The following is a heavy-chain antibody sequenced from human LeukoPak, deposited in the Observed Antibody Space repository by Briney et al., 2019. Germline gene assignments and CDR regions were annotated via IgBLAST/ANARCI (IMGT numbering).Heavy chain of an antibody. CDR1: GFTVSSNE. V-gene: IGHV3-38-3*01. J-gene: IGHJ4*02. CDR3: AKDKGEMATRLLFDY. CDR2: ISGGST. D-gene: IGHD5-24*01. Sequence: GGSLRLSCAASGFTVSSNEMSWVRQAPGKGLEWVSSISGGSTYYADSVKGRFTISRDNSKNTLYLQMNSLRAEDTAVYYCAKDKGEMATRLLFDYWGQGTLVTVSS.